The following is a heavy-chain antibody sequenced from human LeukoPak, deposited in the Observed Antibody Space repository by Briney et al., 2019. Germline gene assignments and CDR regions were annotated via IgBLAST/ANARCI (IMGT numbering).Heavy chain of an antibody. D-gene: IGHD6-19*01. CDR2: AYYSGST. V-gene: IGHV4-59*08. CDR3: ARNSAVATSRSWFDP. Sequence: MPSETLFQTFSVLHDSISNSYCSSIRQPPAKGLEWIGYAYYSGSTTYNPSLESRVTISVDTSKNQFSLKLTAVTAADTAVYYCARNSAVATSRSWFDPWGQGTLVTVSS. J-gene: IGHJ5*02. CDR1: HDSISNSY.